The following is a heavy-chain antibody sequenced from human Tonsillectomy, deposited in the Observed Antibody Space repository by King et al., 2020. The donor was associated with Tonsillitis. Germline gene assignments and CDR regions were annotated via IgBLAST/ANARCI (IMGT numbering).Heavy chain of an antibody. J-gene: IGHJ2*01. CDR3: AKGGSGLWDWGFEL. Sequence: QVQLVESGGGVVQPGRSLRLSCAASGFTFSNYGMHWVRQAPGKGLEWVALIAYDASYENYADSVKGRFAISRDNSKNTLYLEMNSLRVEDTAVYYCAKGGSGLWDWGFELWGRGTLVTVSS. D-gene: IGHD1-26*01. V-gene: IGHV3-30*18. CDR2: IAYDASYE. CDR1: GFTFSNYG.